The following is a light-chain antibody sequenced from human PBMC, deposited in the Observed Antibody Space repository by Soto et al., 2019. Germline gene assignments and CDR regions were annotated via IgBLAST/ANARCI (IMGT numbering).Light chain of an antibody. CDR2: DAS. CDR3: QQGGNWPLT. J-gene: IGKJ5*01. Sequence: EIVLTQSPATLSLSPGERATVSCRASQSVSSHSAWYQQKRGQAPRLLIYDASSRASGIPARFSGSGSGTDFTLTISSLEPEDFAVYYCQQGGNWPLTFGQGTRLEIK. CDR1: QSVSSH. V-gene: IGKV3-11*01.